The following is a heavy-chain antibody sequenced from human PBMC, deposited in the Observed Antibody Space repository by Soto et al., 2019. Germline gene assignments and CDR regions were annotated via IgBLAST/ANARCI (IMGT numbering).Heavy chain of an antibody. CDR3: ARDLGYSYGYSYYFDY. V-gene: IGHV3-48*02. CDR2: ISSSSSTI. J-gene: IGHJ4*02. CDR1: GFTFSSYS. Sequence: EVQLVESGGGLVQPGGSLRLSCAASGFTFSSYSMNWVRQAPEKGLEWVSYISSSSSTIYYADSVKGRFTISRDNAKNSLYLQMNSLRDEDTAVYYCARDLGYSYGYSYYFDYWGQGTLVTVSS. D-gene: IGHD5-18*01.